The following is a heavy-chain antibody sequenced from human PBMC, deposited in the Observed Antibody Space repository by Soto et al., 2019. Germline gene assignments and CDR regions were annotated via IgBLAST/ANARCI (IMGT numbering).Heavy chain of an antibody. CDR3: ARDRPEVLNQPDHTMFDY. J-gene: IGHJ4*02. CDR1: GFIFSSHW. CDR2: IKSDGSST. V-gene: IGHV3-74*01. Sequence: EVQLVESGGGLVQPGGSLRLSCAASGFIFSSHWMNWVRQDPVRGLVWVARIKSDGSSTAYEYSVKGGFTISRDNANNTLYLQLNSLRVADTAVYYCARDRPEVLNQPDHTMFDYWGQGTLVTVSS. D-gene: IGHD2-8*02.